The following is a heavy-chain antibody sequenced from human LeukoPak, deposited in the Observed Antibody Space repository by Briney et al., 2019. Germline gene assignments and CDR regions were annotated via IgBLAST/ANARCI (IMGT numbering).Heavy chain of an antibody. CDR1: GFTFSSYS. D-gene: IGHD3-3*01. V-gene: IGHV3-21*01. J-gene: IGHJ4*02. Sequence: GGSLRLSCAASGFTFSSYSINWVRQAPGKGLEWVSSISSSISYIYYADSVKGRFTISRDNAKNSLYLQMNSLRAEDTAVYYCAGDAHYDFWSGYYSTWPLGYWGQGTLVTVSS. CDR2: ISSSISYI. CDR3: AGDAHYDFWSGYYSTWPLGY.